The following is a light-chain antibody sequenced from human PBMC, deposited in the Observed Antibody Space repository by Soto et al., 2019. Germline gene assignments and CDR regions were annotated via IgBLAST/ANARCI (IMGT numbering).Light chain of an antibody. V-gene: IGKV3-20*01. Sequence: EIVLTQSPGTLSLSPGERATLSCRPSQNVGSRYLAWNQQKPGQAPRLLVYGTSNRATGIPHRFSGSGSGTDFSLTISSLEPGDLAVYYCQQYGSSPRTFGQGTKVEIK. CDR1: QNVGSRY. J-gene: IGKJ1*01. CDR3: QQYGSSPRT. CDR2: GTS.